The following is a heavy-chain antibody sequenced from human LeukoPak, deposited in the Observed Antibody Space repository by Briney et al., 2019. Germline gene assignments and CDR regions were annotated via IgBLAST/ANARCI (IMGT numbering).Heavy chain of an antibody. CDR2: ISGSGGST. CDR3: AKAPEGGYYPFDY. CDR1: GFTFSSYT. D-gene: IGHD3-22*01. V-gene: IGHV3-23*01. Sequence: GGSLRLSCAASGFTFSSYTMSWVCQAPGEGLEWVSGISGSGGSTYYAVSVKGRFTISRYNSKNTLYLQMNSLRPEDTAVYYCAKAPEGGYYPFDYWGQGTLVTVSS. J-gene: IGHJ4*02.